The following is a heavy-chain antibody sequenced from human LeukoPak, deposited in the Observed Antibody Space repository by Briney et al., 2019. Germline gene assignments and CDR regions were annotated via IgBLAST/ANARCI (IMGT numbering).Heavy chain of an antibody. CDR2: MNPYTGQT. V-gene: IGHV1-8*03. J-gene: IGHJ4*02. D-gene: IGHD3-22*01. CDR3: AREDYYDSGSNDY. Sequence: ASVKVSCKASGYTFTSYDINWVRQATGQGLEWMGWMNPYTGQTAFAQKFQGRVTITRNTSTSTAYMELSSPRSEDTAMYYCAREDYYDSGSNDYWGERTLVTVSS. CDR1: GYTFTSYD.